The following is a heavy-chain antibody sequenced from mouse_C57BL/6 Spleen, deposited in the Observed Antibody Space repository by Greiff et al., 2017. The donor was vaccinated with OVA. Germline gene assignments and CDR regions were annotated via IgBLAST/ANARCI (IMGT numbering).Heavy chain of an antibody. CDR2: ISYVGSN. V-gene: IGHV3-6*01. D-gene: IGHD1-1*02. CDR3: ARDEGSTWFAY. J-gene: IGHJ3*01. CDR1: GYSIPSGYY. Sequence: LVESGPGLVTPSQSLSLTCSVTGYSIPSGYYWNWIRQFPGNKLEWMGYISYVGSNNSNPFLNNLISITRDTSKNQLFLKLNSVTTEDTATYYCARDEGSTWFAYWGQGTLVTVSA.